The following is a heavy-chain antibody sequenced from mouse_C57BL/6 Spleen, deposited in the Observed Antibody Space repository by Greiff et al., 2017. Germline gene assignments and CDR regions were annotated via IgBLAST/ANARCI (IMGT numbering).Heavy chain of an antibody. J-gene: IGHJ1*03. CDR3: ARSPYGNYWYFDV. CDR1: GYTFTSYW. CDR2: IYPSDSET. V-gene: IGHV1-61*01. D-gene: IGHD2-1*01. Sequence: QVYVKQPGAELVRPGSSVKLSCKASGYTFTSYWMDWVKQRPGQGLEWIGNIYPSDSETHYNQKFKDKATLTVDKSSSTAYMQLSSLTSEDSAVYYCARSPYGNYWYFDVWGTGTTVTVSS.